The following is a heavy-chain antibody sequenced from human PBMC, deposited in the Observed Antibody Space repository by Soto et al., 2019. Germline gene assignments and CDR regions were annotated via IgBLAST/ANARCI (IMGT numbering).Heavy chain of an antibody. D-gene: IGHD3-10*01. V-gene: IGHV4-59*01. CDR3: ARERRDLTMGLFYFDY. CDR2: IYYSGNT. J-gene: IGHJ4*02. CDR1: GGSISSYY. Sequence: PSETLSLTCTVSGGSISSYYWSWIRQPPGKELEWIGYIYYSGNTNYNPSLKSRVTISLDTSKNQFSLKLSSLTAADTAMYYCARERRDLTMGLFYFDYWGQGTLVTVSS.